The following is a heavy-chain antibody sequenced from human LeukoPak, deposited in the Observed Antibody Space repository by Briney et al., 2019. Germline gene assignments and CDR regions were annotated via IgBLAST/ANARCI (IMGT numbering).Heavy chain of an antibody. J-gene: IGHJ4*02. CDR1: GGSFSGYY. V-gene: IGHV4-34*01. D-gene: IGHD6-6*01. CDR2: INHSGST. CDR3: ARSIAARPGGFYY. Sequence: SETLSLTCAVYGGSFSGYYWSWIRQPPGKGLEWIGEINHSGSTNYNPSLKSRVTIPVDTSKNQFSLKLSSVTAADTAVYYCARSIAARPGGFYYWGQGTLVTVSS.